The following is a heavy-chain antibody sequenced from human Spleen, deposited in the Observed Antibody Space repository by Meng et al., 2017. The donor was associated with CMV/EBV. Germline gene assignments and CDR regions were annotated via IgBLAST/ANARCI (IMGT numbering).Heavy chain of an antibody. V-gene: IGHV4-30-4*08. D-gene: IGHD3-22*01. CDR2: IYYSGST. J-gene: IGHJ5*02. CDR1: SVDYY. CDR3: ARTYYYGSSGYYPRRWFDP. Sequence: SVDYYWSWIRQPPGKGLEWIAYIYYSGSTYYNPSIKSRVTVSVDTSKNQFSLWLYSVTDADTAVYYCARTYYYGSSGYYPRRWFDPWGQGALVTVSS.